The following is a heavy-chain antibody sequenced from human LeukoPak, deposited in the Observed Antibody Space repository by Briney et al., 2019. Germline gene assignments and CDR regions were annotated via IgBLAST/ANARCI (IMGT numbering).Heavy chain of an antibody. Sequence: PGGSLRLSCAASGFTFSSYGMHWVRQAPGKGLEWVAFIRYDGSNKYYADSVKGRFTISRDNSKNTLYLQMNSLRAEDTAVYYCAKDYSDSSGYMDYWGQGTLVTVSS. CDR3: AKDYSDSSGYMDY. J-gene: IGHJ4*02. V-gene: IGHV3-30*02. CDR2: IRYDGSNK. D-gene: IGHD3-22*01. CDR1: GFTFSSYG.